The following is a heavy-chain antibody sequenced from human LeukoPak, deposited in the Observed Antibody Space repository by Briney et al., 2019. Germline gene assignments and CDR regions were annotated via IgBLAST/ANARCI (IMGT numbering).Heavy chain of an antibody. CDR2: IIPIFGTA. CDR3: ARDGADVLGYGYGPDAFDI. CDR1: GGTFSSYA. V-gene: IGHV1-69*13. J-gene: IGHJ3*02. Sequence: ASVKVSCKASGGTFSSYAISWVRQAPGQGLEWMGGIIPIFGTANYAQKFQGRVTITADESTSTAYMELSGLRSEDTAVYYCARDGADVLGYGYGPDAFDIWGQGTMVTVSS. D-gene: IGHD5-18*01.